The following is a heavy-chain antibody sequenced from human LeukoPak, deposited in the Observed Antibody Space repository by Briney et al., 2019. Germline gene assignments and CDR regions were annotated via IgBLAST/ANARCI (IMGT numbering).Heavy chain of an antibody. CDR2: IYYSGST. J-gene: IGHJ4*02. CDR3: ARDIGGATYFDY. D-gene: IGHD3-16*01. V-gene: IGHV4-59*01. CDR1: GGSISSYY. Sequence: SETLSLTCTVSGGSISSYYWSWIRQPPGKGLEWIGYIYYSGSTNYNPSLKSRVTISVDKSKNQFSLKVSSVIAADTAVYYCARDIGGATYFDYWGQGTLVTVSS.